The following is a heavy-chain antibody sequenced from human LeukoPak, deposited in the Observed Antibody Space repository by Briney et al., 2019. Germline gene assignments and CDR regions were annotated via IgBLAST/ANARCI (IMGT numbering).Heavy chain of an antibody. V-gene: IGHV3-9*01. CDR2: ISWNSGNI. D-gene: IGHD1-26*01. CDR1: GFTFDDYA. Sequence: GGSLRLSCAASGFTFDDYAMHWVRQVPGKGLEWVSGISWNSGNIGYADSVRGRFTISRDNAKNSLYLQMNSLRPEDTALYYCAKVYGSGTYYFDYWGQGTLVTVSS. CDR3: AKVYGSGTYYFDY. J-gene: IGHJ4*02.